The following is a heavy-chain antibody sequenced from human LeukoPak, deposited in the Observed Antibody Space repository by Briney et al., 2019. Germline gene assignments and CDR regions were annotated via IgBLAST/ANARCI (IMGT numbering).Heavy chain of an antibody. CDR2: ITANYETT. D-gene: IGHD4-11*01. CDR3: ARGLHSSYYGYGMDF. Sequence: ASVKVSCKVSGGPFSGHGISWVRQAPGEGLEWMGGITANYETTNYAERFQGRVTMTADESTSTFYMELSSLRSEDTAVYYCARGLHSSYYGYGMDFWGQGTTVTVSS. CDR1: GGPFSGHG. J-gene: IGHJ6*02. V-gene: IGHV1-69*13.